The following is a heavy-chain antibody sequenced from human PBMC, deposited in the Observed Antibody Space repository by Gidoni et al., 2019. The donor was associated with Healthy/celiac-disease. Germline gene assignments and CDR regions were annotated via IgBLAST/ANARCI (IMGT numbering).Heavy chain of an antibody. D-gene: IGHD5-12*01. V-gene: IGHV3-9*01. CDR2: ISWNSGSI. Sequence: EVQLVESGGGWGKPGRSLRLYCAASGVTCEGDAMPWVRQAPGKCLEWVSGISWNSGSIGYADSVKGRFTLSRDNAKNSLYLQMNRLSSEDTALYYCAKDGYSGYDSSSWYDYWGQGTLVTVSS. J-gene: IGHJ4*02. CDR1: GVTCEGDA. CDR3: AKDGYSGYDSSSWYDY.